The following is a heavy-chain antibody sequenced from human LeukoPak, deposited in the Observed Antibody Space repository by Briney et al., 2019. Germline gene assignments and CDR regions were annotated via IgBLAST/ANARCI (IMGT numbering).Heavy chain of an antibody. J-gene: IGHJ4*02. D-gene: IGHD6-19*01. CDR1: GFIFSSYW. Sequence: GGSLRLSCAASGFIFSSYWMHWVRQAPGKGLVWVSRINTDGSRTSYADSVKGRFTISRDNTKNTLYLQMNSLRGEDTAVYYCARDSGSGWTAEDYWGQGTLVTVSS. V-gene: IGHV3-74*01. CDR3: ARDSGSGWTAEDY. CDR2: INTDGSRT.